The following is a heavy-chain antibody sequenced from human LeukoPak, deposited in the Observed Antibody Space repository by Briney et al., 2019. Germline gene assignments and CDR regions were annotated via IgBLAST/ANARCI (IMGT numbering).Heavy chain of an antibody. CDR1: GFSFSDYA. CDR3: AKHTISILTGYTLFDY. Sequence: PGGSLRLSCAASGFSFSDYAIYWVRQAPGKGLEWVSAILGSGGSTYYADSVKGRFTISRDNSKNTLSLQMNSLSAEDTAVYYCAKHTISILTGYTLFDYWGQGTLVTVSS. D-gene: IGHD3-9*01. V-gene: IGHV3-23*01. CDR2: ILGSGGST. J-gene: IGHJ4*02.